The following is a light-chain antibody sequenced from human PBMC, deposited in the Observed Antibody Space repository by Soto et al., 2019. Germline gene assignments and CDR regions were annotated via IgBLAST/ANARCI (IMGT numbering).Light chain of an antibody. J-gene: IGLJ3*02. Sequence: QSALTQPASVSGSPGQSITISCTGTSSDVGGYNYVSWYQQHPGKAPKLMIYDVSNRPSGVSNRFSGSKSGNTASLTISGLPGEDGGDYYRRSYSSSQPWVFGGGNKLTVL. CDR3: RSYSSSQPWV. CDR2: DVS. CDR1: SSDVGGYNY. V-gene: IGLV2-14*01.